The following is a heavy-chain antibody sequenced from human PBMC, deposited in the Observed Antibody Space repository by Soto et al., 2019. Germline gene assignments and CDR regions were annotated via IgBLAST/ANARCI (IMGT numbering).Heavy chain of an antibody. Sequence: ASVKVSCKASGYTFTSYYMHWVRQAPGQGLEWMGIINPSGGSTSYAQKFQGRVTMTRDTSTSTVYMELSSLRSEDTAVYYCARVDAQYCSGGSCYFDYWAREPWSPSPQ. CDR2: INPSGGST. V-gene: IGHV1-46*01. CDR3: ARVDAQYCSGGSCYFDY. J-gene: IGHJ4*02. D-gene: IGHD2-15*01. CDR1: GYTFTSYY.